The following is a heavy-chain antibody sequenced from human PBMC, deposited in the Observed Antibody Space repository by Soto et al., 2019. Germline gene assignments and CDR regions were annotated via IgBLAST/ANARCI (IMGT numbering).Heavy chain of an antibody. CDR3: ASRGGLGNYFDS. CDR1: GFKFRSFG. Sequence: PGGSLRLSCAASGFKFRSFGMHWVRQAPGKGLQWVAYISNDGGNIKYVDSVKGRFTIVRDNSRNTLFLDMRSLRLEDSARYYCASRGGLGNYFDSWGQGALVTVSS. CDR2: ISNDGGNI. D-gene: IGHD3-16*01. V-gene: IGHV3-30*03. J-gene: IGHJ4*02.